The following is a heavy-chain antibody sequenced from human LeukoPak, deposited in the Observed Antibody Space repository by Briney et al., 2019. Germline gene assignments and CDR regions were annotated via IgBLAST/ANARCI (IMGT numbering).Heavy chain of an antibody. D-gene: IGHD3-3*01. V-gene: IGHV3-53*01. CDR3: ASLGFMADFWSGYYTRFSTDV. CDR2: IYSGGST. Sequence: PGGSLRLSCAASGFTVSSNYMSWVRQAPGKGLEWDSVIYSGGSTYYADSGKGRLTISRDNSKSTLYLQMNSLRAEDTAVYYCASLGFMADFWSGYYTRFSTDVWGQGTTVTVSS. J-gene: IGHJ6*02. CDR1: GFTVSSNY.